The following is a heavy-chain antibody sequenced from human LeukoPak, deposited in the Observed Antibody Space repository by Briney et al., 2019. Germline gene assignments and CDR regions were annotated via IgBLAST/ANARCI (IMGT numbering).Heavy chain of an antibody. J-gene: IGHJ4*02. Sequence: GGSLRLSCAASGFTFSSSWMGWARQAPGKGRAWVANIKEDGSWKHYAVSVQGRFTISRDNAKNSLYLQMNRLRAEDTAVYYCARDRGWYHADSWGQGTLVTVSS. V-gene: IGHV3-7*01. CDR3: ARDRGWYHADS. CDR2: IKEDGSWK. CDR1: GFTFSSSW. D-gene: IGHD6-19*01.